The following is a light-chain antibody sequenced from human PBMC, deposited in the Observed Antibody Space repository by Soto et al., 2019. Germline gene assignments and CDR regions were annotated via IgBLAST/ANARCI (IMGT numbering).Light chain of an antibody. J-gene: IGLJ1*01. CDR2: EVS. CDR3: SSYTGGNPSYV. Sequence: QSVLTQPPSASGSPGQSVTISCTGTSSDVGKYDYVSWFQHHPGKAPKLIIYEVSKRPSGVPDRFSGSKSGSTASLTVSGLQTEDEADYYCSSYTGGNPSYVFGTGTQLTVL. V-gene: IGLV2-8*01. CDR1: SSDVGKYDY.